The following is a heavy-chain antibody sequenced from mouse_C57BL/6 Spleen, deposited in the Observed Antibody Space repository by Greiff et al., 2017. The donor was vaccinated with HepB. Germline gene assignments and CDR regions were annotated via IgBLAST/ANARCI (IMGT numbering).Heavy chain of an antibody. CDR3: ARRYDSYYYAMDY. J-gene: IGHJ4*01. D-gene: IGHD2-4*01. Sequence: EVKLVESGGGLVKPGGSLKLSCAASGFTFSDYGMHWVRQAPEKGLEWVAYISSGSSTIYYADTVKGRFTISRDNAKNTLFLQMTSLRSEDTAMYYCARRYDSYYYAMDYWGQGTSVTVSS. CDR2: ISSGSSTI. CDR1: GFTFSDYG. V-gene: IGHV5-17*01.